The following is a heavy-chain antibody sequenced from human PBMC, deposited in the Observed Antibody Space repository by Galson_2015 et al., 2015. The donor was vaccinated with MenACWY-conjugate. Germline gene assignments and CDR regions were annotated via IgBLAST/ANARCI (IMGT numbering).Heavy chain of an antibody. CDR1: GFTFSSYA. V-gene: IGHV3-64D*06. Sequence: SLRLSCAASGFTFSSYAMHWVRQAPGKGLEYVSAISSNGGSTYYADSVKGRFTISRDNSKNTLYLQMSSLRAEDTAVYYCVKTPYQLLYSGYYYGMDVWGQGTTVTVSS. CDR2: ISSNGGST. D-gene: IGHD2-2*02. J-gene: IGHJ6*02. CDR3: VKTPYQLLYSGYYYGMDV.